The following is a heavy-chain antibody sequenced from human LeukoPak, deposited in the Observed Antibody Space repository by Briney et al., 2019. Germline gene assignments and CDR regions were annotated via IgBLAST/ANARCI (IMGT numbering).Heavy chain of an antibody. J-gene: IGHJ3*02. CDR2: IYYSGST. D-gene: IGHD3-22*01. Sequence: SETLSLTCTISGGSISSYYRSWIRQPPGKGLEWIGYIYYSGSTNYNPSLKSRVTISVDTSKNQFSLKLSSVTAADTAVYYCARGRGRRPKYYYDSSGSAFDIWGQGTMVTVSS. V-gene: IGHV4-59*01. CDR3: ARGRGRRPKYYYDSSGSAFDI. CDR1: GGSISSYY.